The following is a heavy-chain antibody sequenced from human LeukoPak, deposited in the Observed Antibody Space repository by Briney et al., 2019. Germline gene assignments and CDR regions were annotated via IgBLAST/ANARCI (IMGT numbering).Heavy chain of an antibody. D-gene: IGHD1-26*01. CDR3: VKDVGGSYAFDY. CDR2: INDNGGRT. J-gene: IGHJ4*02. Sequence: GGSLRLFCSASGFTFSRYAMHWVRQAPGKGLEYVSGINDNGGRTHYGDSVKGRYSISRDNSKNTLHLQMSTLRAEDTALYYCVKDVGGSYAFDYWGQGILVSVGS. V-gene: IGHV3-64D*09. CDR1: GFTFSRYA.